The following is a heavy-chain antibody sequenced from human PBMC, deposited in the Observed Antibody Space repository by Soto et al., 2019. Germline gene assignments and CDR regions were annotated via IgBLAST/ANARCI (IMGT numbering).Heavy chain of an antibody. CDR2: ISYDGSNK. Sequence: VQLVESGGGVVQPGRSLRLSCAASGFTFSSYGMHWVRQAPGKGLEWVAVISYDGSNKYYADSVKGRFTISRDNSKNTLYLQMNSLRAEDTAVYYCAKDLYFWSGYFQGVDYWGQGTLVTVSS. CDR3: AKDLYFWSGYFQGVDY. CDR1: GFTFSSYG. V-gene: IGHV3-30*18. J-gene: IGHJ4*02. D-gene: IGHD3-3*01.